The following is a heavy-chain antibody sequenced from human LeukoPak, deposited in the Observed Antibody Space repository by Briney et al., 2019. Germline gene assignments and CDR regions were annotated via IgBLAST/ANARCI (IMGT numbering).Heavy chain of an antibody. D-gene: IGHD1-14*01. CDR2: IIPILGTA. J-gene: IGHJ5*02. CDR1: GGTFSSYA. CDR3: ARGVRRSVSAPPGGGFDP. Sequence: SVKVSCKASGGTFSSYAISWVRQAPGQGLEWMGGIIPILGTANYAQKFQGRVTITADESTSTAYMELSSLRSEDTAVYYCARGVRRSVSAPPGGGFDPWGQGTLVTVSS. V-gene: IGHV1-69*13.